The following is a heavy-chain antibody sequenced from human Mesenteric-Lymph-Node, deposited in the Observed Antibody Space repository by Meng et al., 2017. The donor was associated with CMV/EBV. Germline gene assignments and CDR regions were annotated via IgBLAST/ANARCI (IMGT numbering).Heavy chain of an antibody. Sequence: SETLSLTCTVSGGPISSFYWSWIRQPPGKGLEWIAYIYYSGSTDYNPSLKSRVTISVDTSKKQFSLKLSSVTAADTAVYYCARSDRSGYSLDHWGQGTLVTVSS. D-gene: IGHD3-22*01. CDR1: GGPISSFY. V-gene: IGHV4-59*01. CDR3: ARSDRSGYSLDH. J-gene: IGHJ4*02. CDR2: IYYSGST.